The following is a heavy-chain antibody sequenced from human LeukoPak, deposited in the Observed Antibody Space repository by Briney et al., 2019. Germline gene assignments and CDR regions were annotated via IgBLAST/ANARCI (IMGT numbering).Heavy chain of an antibody. CDR3: ARDMDYPVEYYYYMDV. Sequence: PGGSLRLSCAASGFTFSSYSMNWVRQAPGKGLEWVSSISSSSSYIYYADSLKGRFTISRDKAKNSLYLQMNSLRAEDTAVYYCARDMDYPVEYYYYMDVWGKGTTVTVSS. V-gene: IGHV3-21*01. D-gene: IGHD3/OR15-3a*01. J-gene: IGHJ6*03. CDR2: ISSSSSYI. CDR1: GFTFSSYS.